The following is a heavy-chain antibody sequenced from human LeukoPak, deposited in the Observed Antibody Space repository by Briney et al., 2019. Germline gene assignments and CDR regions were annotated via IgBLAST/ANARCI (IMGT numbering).Heavy chain of an antibody. CDR1: GGTFSSYA. V-gene: IGHV1-69*04. J-gene: IGHJ4*02. D-gene: IGHD6-19*01. CDR3: ARDGSYRLREWLVPYY. CDR2: IIPILGIA. Sequence: ASVKVSCKASGGTFSSYAISWVRQAPGQGLEWMGRIIPILGIANYAQKFQGRVTITADKSTSTAYMELSSLRSEDTAVYYCARDGSYRLREWLVPYYWGQGTLVTVS.